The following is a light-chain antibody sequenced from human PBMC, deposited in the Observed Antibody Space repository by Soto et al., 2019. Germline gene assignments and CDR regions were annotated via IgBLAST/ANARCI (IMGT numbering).Light chain of an antibody. CDR2: DAS. CDR3: QQYNSYSQT. V-gene: IGKV1-5*01. J-gene: IGKJ1*01. CDR1: QTIRSW. Sequence: DIQITQSPSTLSGSVGAVVIMTCRASQTIRSWLAWYQQKPGKAPKLLIYDASSWESGVPSRFSGSGSGTEFTLTISSLQPDDFATYYCQQYNSYSQTFGQGTKVDI.